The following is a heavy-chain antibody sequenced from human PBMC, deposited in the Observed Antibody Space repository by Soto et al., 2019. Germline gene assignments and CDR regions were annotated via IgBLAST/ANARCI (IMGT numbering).Heavy chain of an antibody. CDR1: GYTFTSYD. D-gene: IGHD3-3*01. CDR2: MNANSGNT. Sequence: QVQLVQSGAEVKKPGASVKVSCKASGYTFTSYDINWVRQATGQGLEWMGWMNANSGNTGYAQKFQGRVTMTTNTSRSTAYMELSSLRSEATAVYSCARGLEWSRWLDPWGQGTLVPVSS. J-gene: IGHJ5*02. CDR3: ARGLEWSRWLDP. V-gene: IGHV1-8*01.